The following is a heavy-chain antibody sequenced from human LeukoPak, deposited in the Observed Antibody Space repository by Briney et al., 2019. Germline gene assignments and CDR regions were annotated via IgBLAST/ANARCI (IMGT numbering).Heavy chain of an antibody. Sequence: GGSLRLSCAASGFTFSSYEMNWVRQAPGKGLEWVSYISSSGSTIYYADSVKGRFTISRDNAKNSLYLQMNSLRAEVTAVYYCARGEYCSSTSPCLDSWGQGTLVTVSS. V-gene: IGHV3-48*03. CDR1: GFTFSSYE. J-gene: IGHJ4*02. D-gene: IGHD2-2*01. CDR2: ISSSGSTI. CDR3: ARGEYCSSTSPCLDS.